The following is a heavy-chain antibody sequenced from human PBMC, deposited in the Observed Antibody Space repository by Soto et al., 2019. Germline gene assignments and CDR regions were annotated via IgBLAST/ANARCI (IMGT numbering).Heavy chain of an antibody. V-gene: IGHV1-18*01. D-gene: IGHD6-19*01. CDR1: GYTFTSYG. CDR3: ARERAYSSGWYRGGNWFDP. Sequence: ASVKVSCKASGYTFTSYGISWVRQAPGQGLEWMGWISAYNGNTNYAQKLQGRVTMTTDTSTSTAYMELRSLRSDDTAVYYCARERAYSSGWYRGGNWFDPWGRGTLVTVSS. J-gene: IGHJ5*02. CDR2: ISAYNGNT.